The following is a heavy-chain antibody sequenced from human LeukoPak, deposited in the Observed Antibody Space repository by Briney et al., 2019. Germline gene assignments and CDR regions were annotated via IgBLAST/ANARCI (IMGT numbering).Heavy chain of an antibody. CDR1: GFTFDDYA. V-gene: IGHV3-9*01. D-gene: IGHD3-22*01. CDR3: AKDISNYYDSSGYYDY. J-gene: IGHJ4*02. CDR2: ISWNSGSI. Sequence: PGGSLRLSCAASGFTFDDYAMHWVRQAPGKGLEWVSGISWNSGSIGYADSVKGRFTISRDNAKNSLYLQMNSLRAEDTALYYCAKDISNYYDSSGYYDYWGQGTLVTVSS.